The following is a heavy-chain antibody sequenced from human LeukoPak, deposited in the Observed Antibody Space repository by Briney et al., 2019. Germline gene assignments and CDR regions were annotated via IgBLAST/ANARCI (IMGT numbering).Heavy chain of an antibody. CDR3: ARGRYGSGSQGY. V-gene: IGHV1-8*01. CDR1: GYTFTSYD. D-gene: IGHD3-10*01. CDR2: MNPNSGNT. Sequence: ASVKVSCKASGYTFTSYDINWVRQATGQGLEWMGWMNPNSGNTGYAQKFQGRVTMTRNTSISTAYMELSSLRSEDTAVYYCARGRYGSGSQGYWGQGTLVTVSS. J-gene: IGHJ4*02.